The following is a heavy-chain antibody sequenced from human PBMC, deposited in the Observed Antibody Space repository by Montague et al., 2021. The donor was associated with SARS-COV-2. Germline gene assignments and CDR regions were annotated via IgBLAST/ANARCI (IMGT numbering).Heavy chain of an antibody. CDR3: ARDTRIAMLVVVTRYGLDV. V-gene: IGHV4-39*07. Sequence: SETLSLTCTVSGGSISSSGYYWSWIRQPPGKGLEWIGYIYYTGSTYYNPSLKSRVTISVDTSKNQFSLKLSSVTAADTAVYYCARDTRIAMLVVVTRYGLDVWGRGTMVTVSS. CDR1: GGSISSSGYY. D-gene: IGHD3-22*01. CDR2: IYYTGST. J-gene: IGHJ6*02.